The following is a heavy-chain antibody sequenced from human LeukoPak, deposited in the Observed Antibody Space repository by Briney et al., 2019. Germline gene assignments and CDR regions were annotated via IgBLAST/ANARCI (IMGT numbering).Heavy chain of an antibody. D-gene: IGHD3-22*01. CDR1: GFTFGDYA. J-gene: IGHJ4*02. CDR3: TRDPPRSYYDSSGYYAPFDY. Sequence: PGGSLRLSCTASGFTFGDYAMSWFRQAPGKGLEWVGFIRSKAYGGTTEYAASVKGRFTISRDDSKSIAYLQMNSLKTGDTAVYYCTRDPPRSYYDSSGYYAPFDYWGQGTLVTVSS. CDR2: IRSKAYGGTT. V-gene: IGHV3-49*03.